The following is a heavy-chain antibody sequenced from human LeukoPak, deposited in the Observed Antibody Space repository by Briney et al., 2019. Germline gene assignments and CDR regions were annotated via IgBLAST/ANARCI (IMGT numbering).Heavy chain of an antibody. Sequence: ASVKVSCKASEYTFTGYYMHWVRQAPGQGLEWMGWINPNSGGTNYAQKFQGRVTMTRDTSISTAYMELSRLRSDDTAVYYCARDGGYSYGYPSYYYMDVWGKGTTVTVSS. CDR3: ARDGGYSYGYPSYYYMDV. J-gene: IGHJ6*03. CDR1: EYTFTGYY. V-gene: IGHV1-2*02. CDR2: INPNSGGT. D-gene: IGHD5-18*01.